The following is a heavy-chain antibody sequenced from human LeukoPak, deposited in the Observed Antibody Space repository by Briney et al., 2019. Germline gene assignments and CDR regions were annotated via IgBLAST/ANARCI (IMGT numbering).Heavy chain of an antibody. J-gene: IGHJ4*02. V-gene: IGHV1-18*01. Sequence: GSVKVSCKASGYTFTTYGISWVRQAPGQGLEWLGRISFYNGNTNYAQKLQGRVTMTTDTSTSTAYMELRSLRSDDTAVYYCARMILLLGDVLTVPPRGFDYWGQGTLVTVSS. CDR2: ISFYNGNT. D-gene: IGHD3-9*01. CDR1: GYTFTTYG. CDR3: ARMILLLGDVLTVPPRGFDY.